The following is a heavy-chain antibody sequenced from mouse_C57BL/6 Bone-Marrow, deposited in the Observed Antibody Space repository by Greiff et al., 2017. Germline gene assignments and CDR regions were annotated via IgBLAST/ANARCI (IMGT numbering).Heavy chain of an antibody. D-gene: IGHD2-2*01. Sequence: QVQLQQSGAELARPGASVKLSCKASGYTFTSYGISWVKQRTGQGLEWIGEIYPRSGNTYYNEKFKGKATLTAEKSSSTAYMELRSLTSEDSAVYFCARGDLLWLRQGVDYWGQGTTLTVSS. J-gene: IGHJ2*01. CDR3: ARGDLLWLRQGVDY. CDR2: IYPRSGNT. CDR1: GYTFTSYG. V-gene: IGHV1-81*01.